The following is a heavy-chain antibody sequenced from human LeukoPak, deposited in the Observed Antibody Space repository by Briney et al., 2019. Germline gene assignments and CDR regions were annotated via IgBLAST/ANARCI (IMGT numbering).Heavy chain of an antibody. CDR2: ITGSGSGI. J-gene: IGHJ4*02. D-gene: IGHD6-13*01. CDR1: GFTFSSFE. CDR3: ARDRPGAAADY. Sequence: GGSLRLSCAASGFTFSSFEMNWVRQAPGKGLEWVSYITGSGSGIHYADSVKGRFTISRDNAKNSLYLQMNSLRAEDTAVYYCARDRPGAAADYWGQGTLVTVSS. V-gene: IGHV3-48*03.